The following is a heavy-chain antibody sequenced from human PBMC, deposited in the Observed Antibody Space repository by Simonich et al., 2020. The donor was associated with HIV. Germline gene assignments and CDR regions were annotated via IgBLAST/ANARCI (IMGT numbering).Heavy chain of an antibody. CDR1: GFTFSSYS. CDR3: ARDGYGSVSSGLFDY. CDR2: ISSSSSYI. D-gene: IGHD3-10*01. V-gene: IGHV3-21*01. J-gene: IGHJ4*02. Sequence: EVQLVESGGGLVKPGGSLRLSCAASGFTFSSYSMNWVRQAPGKGLEWVSYISSSSSYIYYADSVKGRITISRDNAKNSLYLQMNSLRAEDTAVYYCARDGYGSVSSGLFDYWGQGTLVTVSS.